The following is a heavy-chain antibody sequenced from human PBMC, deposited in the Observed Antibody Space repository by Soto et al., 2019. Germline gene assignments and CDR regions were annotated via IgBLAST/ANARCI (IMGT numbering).Heavy chain of an antibody. Sequence: SETLSLTCTVSGGSISSYSSSWVRQPPGKGLEWIGNIYYSGNTYHNPSLKRRVTISVDTSKNQFSLKLSSVNTATYYCAHKYRGYSYGYNLFDYWGQGTLVTVSS. D-gene: IGHD5-18*01. CDR2: IYYSGNT. V-gene: IGHV4-59*01. CDR1: GGSISSYS. J-gene: IGHJ4*02. CDR3: AHKYRGYSYGYNLFDY.